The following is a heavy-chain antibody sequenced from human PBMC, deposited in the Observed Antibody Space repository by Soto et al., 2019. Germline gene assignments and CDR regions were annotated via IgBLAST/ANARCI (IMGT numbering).Heavy chain of an antibody. V-gene: IGHV1-2*04. D-gene: IGHD5-18*01. CDR2: INPNSGGT. CDR1: GYTFTGYY. CDR3: ARTGGYSYGNDAFDI. J-gene: IGHJ3*02. Sequence: GASVKVSCKASGYTFTGYYMHRVRQAPGQGLEWMGWINPNSGGTNYAQKFQGWVTMTRDTSISTAYMELSRLRSDDTAVYYCARTGGYSYGNDAFDIWGQGTMVTVSS.